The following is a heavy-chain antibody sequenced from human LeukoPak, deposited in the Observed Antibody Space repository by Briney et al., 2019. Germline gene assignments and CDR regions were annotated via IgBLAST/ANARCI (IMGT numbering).Heavy chain of an antibody. J-gene: IGHJ4*02. Sequence: GESLKISCKGSGYSFSNYWIGWVRQMPGKGLEWMGIIYPGDSDTRYSPSFQGQVTISADKSISTAYLQWSSLKASDTAMYYCARLVAEFPYYFDYWGQGTLVTVSS. D-gene: IGHD3-10*01. CDR1: GYSFSNYW. CDR3: ARLVAEFPYYFDY. CDR2: IYPGDSDT. V-gene: IGHV5-51*01.